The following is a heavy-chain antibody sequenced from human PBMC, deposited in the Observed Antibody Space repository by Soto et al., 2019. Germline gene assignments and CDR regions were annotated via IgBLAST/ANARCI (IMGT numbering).Heavy chain of an antibody. Sequence: QVQLVQSGAEVKKPGSSVKVSCKASGGTFSSYAISWVRQAPGQGLEWMGGIIPIFGTANYAQKFQGRVTITADESTSTAYMKLSSLRSEDTAVYYCARGGLMGGYYGPLFDYWGQGTLVTVSS. D-gene: IGHD3-22*01. CDR2: IIPIFGTA. CDR1: GGTFSSYA. CDR3: ARGGLMGGYYGPLFDY. J-gene: IGHJ4*02. V-gene: IGHV1-69*01.